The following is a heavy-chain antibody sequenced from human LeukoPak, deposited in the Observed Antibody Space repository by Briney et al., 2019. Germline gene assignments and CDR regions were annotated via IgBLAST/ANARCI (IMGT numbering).Heavy chain of an antibody. J-gene: IGHJ4*02. D-gene: IGHD5-18*01. Sequence: GGSLRLSCAASGFTFSNYAMSWVRQAPGKGLEWVSAISGSSGSTYYADALKGRFTISRDNSENIVYLQMNNLRVEDTAVYYCAGRLTGYSSGYIHWGQGTLVTVSS. CDR2: ISGSSGST. CDR3: AGRLTGYSSGYIH. CDR1: GFTFSNYA. V-gene: IGHV3-23*01.